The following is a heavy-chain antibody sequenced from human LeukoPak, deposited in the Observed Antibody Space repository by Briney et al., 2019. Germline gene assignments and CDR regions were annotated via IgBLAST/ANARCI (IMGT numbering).Heavy chain of an antibody. J-gene: IGHJ6*02. CDR2: INSDGSST. CDR1: GFTFSSYW. CDR3: AREYSLERRGLGGMDV. V-gene: IGHV3-74*01. Sequence: GGSLRLSCAASGFTFSSYWMHWVRQAPGKGLVWASRINSDGSSTSYADSVKGRFTISRDNAKNTLYLQMNSLRAEDTAVYYCAREYSLERRGLGGMDVWGQGTTVTVSS. D-gene: IGHD1-1*01.